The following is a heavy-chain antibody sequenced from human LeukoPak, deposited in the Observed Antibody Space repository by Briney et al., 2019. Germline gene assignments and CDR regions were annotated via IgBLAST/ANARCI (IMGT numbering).Heavy chain of an antibody. D-gene: IGHD3-9*01. CDR3: ARVPPSEYYDILTGYLYYYYYMDV. V-gene: IGHV1-18*01. Sequence: GASVKVSCKASGYTFTSYGISWVRQAPGQGLEWMGWISAYNGNTNYAQKFQGRVTMTTDTSISTAYMELSRLRSDDTAVYYCARVPPSEYYDILTGYLYYYYYMDVWGKGTTVTVSS. J-gene: IGHJ6*03. CDR2: ISAYNGNT. CDR1: GYTFTSYG.